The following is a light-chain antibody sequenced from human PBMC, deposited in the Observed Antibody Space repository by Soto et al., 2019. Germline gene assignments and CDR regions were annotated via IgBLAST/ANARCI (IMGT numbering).Light chain of an antibody. CDR2: EVS. J-gene: IGLJ2*01. V-gene: IGLV2-14*01. Sequence: QSALTQPASVSGSPGQSITISCTGTSSDVGGYIFVSWYQQHPGKAPKLMIYEVSNRPSGVSSRFSGSKSGNTASLTISGLQAEDEADYYCTSYTSSSTLDVVFGGGTQLTVL. CDR3: TSYTSSSTLDVV. CDR1: SSDVGGYIF.